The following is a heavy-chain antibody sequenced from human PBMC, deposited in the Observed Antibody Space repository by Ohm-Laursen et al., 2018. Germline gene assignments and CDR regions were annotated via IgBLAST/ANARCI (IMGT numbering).Heavy chain of an antibody. V-gene: IGHV4-59*08. CDR1: GGSISSYY. D-gene: IGHD4-17*01. Sequence: TLSLTCTVSGGSISSYYWSWIRQPPGKGLEWIGYIYYSGSTNYNPSLKSRVTISVDTSKNQFSLKLSSVTAADTAVYYCARARLDYGDYRLLDYWGQGTLVTVSS. CDR2: IYYSGST. CDR3: ARARLDYGDYRLLDY. J-gene: IGHJ4*02.